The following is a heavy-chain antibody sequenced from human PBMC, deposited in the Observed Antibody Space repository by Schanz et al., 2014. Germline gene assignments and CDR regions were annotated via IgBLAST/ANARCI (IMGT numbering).Heavy chain of an antibody. CDR3: AKGRFGELSAFDI. Sequence: VQLVDSGGGLVKPGGSLRLSCAASGFTFSSYVMSWVRQAPGKGLEWVSTIGTSGGTNYAESVKGRFTISRDNSKNTLYLQMNSLRAEDTAVYYCAKGRFGELSAFDIWGQGTMVTVSS. CDR2: IGTSGGT. D-gene: IGHD3-10*01. J-gene: IGHJ3*02. V-gene: IGHV3-23*04. CDR1: GFTFSSYV.